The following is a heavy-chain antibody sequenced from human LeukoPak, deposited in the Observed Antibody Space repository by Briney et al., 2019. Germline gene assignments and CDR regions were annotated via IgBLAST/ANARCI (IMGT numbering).Heavy chain of an antibody. CDR3: ARGGIDIVTVPVSNWFDP. D-gene: IGHD2/OR15-2a*01. CDR2: INPGGGGT. Sequence: ASVKVSCKASGYTFTSYYMHWVRQAPGQGLEWMGIINPGGGGTSYAQKFQGRVTMTRDTSTSTVYMELSSLRSEDTAVYCCARGGIDIVTVPVSNWFDPWGQGTLVTVSS. V-gene: IGHV1-46*01. J-gene: IGHJ5*02. CDR1: GYTFTSYY.